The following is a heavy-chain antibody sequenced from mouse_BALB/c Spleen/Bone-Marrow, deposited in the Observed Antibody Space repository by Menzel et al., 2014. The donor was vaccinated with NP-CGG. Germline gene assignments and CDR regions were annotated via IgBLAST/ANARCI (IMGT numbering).Heavy chain of an antibody. D-gene: IGHD1-1*01. Sequence: EVQGVESGAELVKPGASVKLSCTASGFNIKDTYMHWVKQRPEQGLEWIGRIDPANGNTKYDPKFQGKATITADTSSNTAYLQLSSLTSEDTAVYYCARYRYYGSSYAMDYWGQGTSVTVSS. CDR2: IDPANGNT. CDR1: GFNIKDTY. J-gene: IGHJ4*01. V-gene: IGHV14-3*02. CDR3: ARYRYYGSSYAMDY.